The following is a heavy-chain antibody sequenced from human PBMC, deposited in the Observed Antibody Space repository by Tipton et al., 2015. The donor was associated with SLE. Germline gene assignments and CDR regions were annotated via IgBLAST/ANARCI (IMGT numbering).Heavy chain of an antibody. V-gene: IGHV1-18*01. J-gene: IGHJ4*01. CDR1: GYTFSSYD. CDR3: ARDRAGTTGGFDY. CDR2: ISAYSGNT. D-gene: IGHD1-14*01. Sequence: QLVQSGAEVKQPGASVKVSCKASGYTFSSYDISWVRQAPGQGLEWMGWISAYSGNTVYAQKFQGRVTMTTDTSTSTAYMELRSLRSDDTAIYYCARDRAGTTGGFDYWGQGTLVTVSS.